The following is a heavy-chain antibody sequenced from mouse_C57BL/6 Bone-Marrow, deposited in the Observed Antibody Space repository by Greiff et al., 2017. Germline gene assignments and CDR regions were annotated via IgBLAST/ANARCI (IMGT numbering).Heavy chain of an antibody. J-gene: IGHJ2*01. CDR1: GYTFTSSG. CDR3: ARLSACDY. V-gene: IGHV1-81*01. CDR2: IYPRSGNT. Sequence: QVHVKQSGAELARPGASVKLSCKASGYTFTSSGISWVKQRTGQGLEWIGEIYPRSGNTYYNAKFKGKATLTADKSSSTEYKELRSLTSENSAVYFWARLSACDYWGQGTTLTVSS.